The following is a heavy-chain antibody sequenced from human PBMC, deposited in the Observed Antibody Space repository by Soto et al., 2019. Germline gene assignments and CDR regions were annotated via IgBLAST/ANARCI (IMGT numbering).Heavy chain of an antibody. CDR2: IYYSGST. Sequence: SETLSLTCTVSGGSISSYYWSWIRQPPGKGLEWIGYIYYSGSTNYNPSLKSRVTISVDTSKNQFSLKLSSVTAADTAVYYCARPQDCSSTSCYWFDPWGQGTLVTVSS. CDR1: GGSISSYY. J-gene: IGHJ5*02. D-gene: IGHD2-2*01. V-gene: IGHV4-59*08. CDR3: ARPQDCSSTSCYWFDP.